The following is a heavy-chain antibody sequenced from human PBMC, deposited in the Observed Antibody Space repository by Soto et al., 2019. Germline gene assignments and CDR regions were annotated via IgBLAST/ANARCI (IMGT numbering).Heavy chain of an antibody. J-gene: IGHJ5*02. D-gene: IGHD2-2*01. V-gene: IGHV4-34*01. CDR3: ARDIVVVPAARKAWFDP. CDR2: INHSGST. CDR1: GGSFSGYY. Sequence: SETLSLTCAVYGGSFSGYYWSWIRQPPGKGLEWIGEINHSGSTNYNPSLKSRVTISVDTSKNQFSLKLSSVTAADTAVFYCARDIVVVPAARKAWFDPWGQGTLVTVSS.